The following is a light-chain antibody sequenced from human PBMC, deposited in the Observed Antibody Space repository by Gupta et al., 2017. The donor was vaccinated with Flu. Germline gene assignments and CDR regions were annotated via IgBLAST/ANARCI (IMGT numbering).Light chain of an antibody. CDR1: STTGSNF. CDR2: TAN. CDR3: AAGDDSLTALSADGSLTGLWV. V-gene: IGLV1-44*01. Sequence: STTGSNFVSWYQHLPGTAPRLLLYTANQRPSGVPDRFSGSKSGTSASLAIGGLQSEDEADYYCAAGDDSLTALSADGSLTGLWVFGGGTKLSVL. J-gene: IGLJ3*02.